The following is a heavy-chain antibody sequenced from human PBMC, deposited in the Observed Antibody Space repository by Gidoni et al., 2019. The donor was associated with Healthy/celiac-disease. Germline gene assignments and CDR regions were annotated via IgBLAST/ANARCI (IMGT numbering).Heavy chain of an antibody. D-gene: IGHD6-6*01. CDR2: ISGSGGST. J-gene: IGHJ4*02. CDR3: AKDGDRIAALSYFDY. Sequence: EVQLLESGGGLVQPACSLRLSCAASGFTFSSYAMSWVRQAPGKGLEWVSAISGSGGSTYYAESVKGRFTISRDNSKNTLYVQMNSLRAEDTAGYYCAKDGDRIAALSYFDYWGQGTLVTVSS. CDR1: GFTFSSYA. V-gene: IGHV3-23*01.